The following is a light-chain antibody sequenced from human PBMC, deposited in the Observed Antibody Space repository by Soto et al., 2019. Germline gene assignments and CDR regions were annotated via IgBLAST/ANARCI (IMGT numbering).Light chain of an antibody. J-gene: IGLJ2*01. CDR2: GDT. V-gene: IGLV3-9*01. Sequence: SYELTQPLSVSVALGQTARITCGGNNIGSKNVHWYQQKPGQAPVLVINGDTNRPSGIPERFSGSNSGNTATLTISRAQAGDEADYYCQVWDSSTVVFGGGTKVTVL. CDR1: NIGSKN. CDR3: QVWDSSTVV.